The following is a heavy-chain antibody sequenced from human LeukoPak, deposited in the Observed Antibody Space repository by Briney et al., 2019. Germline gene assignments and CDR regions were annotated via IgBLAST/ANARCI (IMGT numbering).Heavy chain of an antibody. V-gene: IGHV4-59*01. CDR1: GGSISRDY. J-gene: IGHJ4*02. CDR3: ARRFGGSSWYDY. CDR2: IYYTGST. D-gene: IGHD6-13*01. Sequence: SETLSLTCTVSGGSISRDYWSWIRQPPGKGLEWIGYIYYTGSTNYNPSLNSRVTISLETSKNQFSLNLSSVTAADTAVYYCARRFGGSSWYDYWGQGTLVTVSS.